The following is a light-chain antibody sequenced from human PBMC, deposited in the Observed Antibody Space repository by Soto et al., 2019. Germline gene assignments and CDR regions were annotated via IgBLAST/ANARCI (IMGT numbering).Light chain of an antibody. CDR3: QKYSSARWT. J-gene: IGKJ1*01. CDR1: QDISNF. Sequence: DIQMTQSPSSLSASVGDRVTITCRASQDISNFLAWYQQKPGKVPKLLIYGASSLQSGVPSRFSGSGSGTDFTLTISNLQTEDVAIYYCQKYSSARWTFGQGTKADIK. V-gene: IGKV1-27*01. CDR2: GAS.